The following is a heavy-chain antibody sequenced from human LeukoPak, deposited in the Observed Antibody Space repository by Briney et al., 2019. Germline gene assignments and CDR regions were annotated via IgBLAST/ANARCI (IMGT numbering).Heavy chain of an antibody. J-gene: IGHJ4*02. V-gene: IGHV3-7*03. CDR3: ARIGYSSSSLDF. CDR1: RFTLSTYW. Sequence: GGSLRLSCAASRFTLSTYWMSWVRQAPGKGLEWVANIKQDGSVKYYVDSVKGRFTISRDNAKNSLYLQMNSLRAEDTAVYNCARIGYSSSSLDFWGRGTLVTVSS. CDR2: IKQDGSVK. D-gene: IGHD6-6*01.